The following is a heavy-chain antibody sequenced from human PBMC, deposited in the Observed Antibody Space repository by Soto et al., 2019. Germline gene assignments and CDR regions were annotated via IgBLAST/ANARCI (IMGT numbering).Heavy chain of an antibody. V-gene: IGHV1-3*01. Sequence: ASVKVSCAASGYTFTSYGISWVRQAPGQGPEWMGWINAGNGNTKYSQKFQGRVTITRDTSASTAYMELSSLRSEDTAVYYCARSSRGQQLPPQWDYWGQGTLVTVSS. J-gene: IGHJ4*02. CDR3: ARSSRGQQLPPQWDY. CDR2: INAGNGNT. CDR1: GYTFTSYG. D-gene: IGHD6-13*01.